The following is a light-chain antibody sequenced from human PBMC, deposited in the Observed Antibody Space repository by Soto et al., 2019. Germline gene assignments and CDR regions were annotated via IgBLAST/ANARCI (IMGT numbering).Light chain of an antibody. J-gene: IGKJ1*01. CDR2: DAP. V-gene: IGKV1-5*01. Sequence: DSQMTQSPSTLSASVGDRVTITCRASQSISSGLPWYKQKPGKAPKLLSYDAPSVESGVPSRFSGSGSGTAFTLTITSLQADDFATYSCQQYNSYPWTSGEATKLEIK. CDR1: QSISSG. CDR3: QQYNSYPWT.